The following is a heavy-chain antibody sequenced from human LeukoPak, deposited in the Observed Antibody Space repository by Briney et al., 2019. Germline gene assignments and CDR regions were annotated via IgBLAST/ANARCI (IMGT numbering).Heavy chain of an antibody. V-gene: IGHV3-7*01. D-gene: IGHD6-13*01. CDR2: IKQDGSEK. Sequence: GGSLRLSCAASGFIFSGYWMSWVRQAPGKGVGWVANIKQDGSEKYYVDSVEGRFTISRDNAKNSLYLQMNSLRYEDTAVYFCARDGGAAGTYFDYWGQGTLVTVSS. CDR3: ARDGGAAGTYFDY. CDR1: GFIFSGYW. J-gene: IGHJ4*02.